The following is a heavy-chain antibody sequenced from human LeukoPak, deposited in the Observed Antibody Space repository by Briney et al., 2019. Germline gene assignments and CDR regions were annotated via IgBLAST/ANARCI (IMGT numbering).Heavy chain of an antibody. Sequence: GGSLRLSCAASGFTFSSYWMSWVRQAPGKGLEWVANIKQDGSEKYYVDSVKGRFTISRDNAKNSLYLQMNSLRAEDTAVYYCARDMRRVAGSSGYYYYYYMDVWAKGPRSPSP. CDR1: GFTFSSYW. J-gene: IGHJ6*03. CDR3: ARDMRRVAGSSGYYYYYYMDV. V-gene: IGHV3-7*01. D-gene: IGHD3-10*01. CDR2: IKQDGSEK.